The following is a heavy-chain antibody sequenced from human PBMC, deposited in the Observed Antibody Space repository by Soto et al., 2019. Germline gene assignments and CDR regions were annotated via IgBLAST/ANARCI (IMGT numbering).Heavy chain of an antibody. D-gene: IGHD4-4*01. J-gene: IGHJ6*03. CDR3: AGYSNYVGDYYYYYMDV. CDR1: GGSISSYY. Sequence: SETLSLTCTVSGGSISSYYWSWIRQPPGKGLEWIGYIYHSGSTNYNPSLKGRVTISVDTSKNQFSLKLSSVTAADTAVYYCAGYSNYVGDYYYYYMDVWGKGTTVTVSS. V-gene: IGHV4-59*12. CDR2: IYHSGST.